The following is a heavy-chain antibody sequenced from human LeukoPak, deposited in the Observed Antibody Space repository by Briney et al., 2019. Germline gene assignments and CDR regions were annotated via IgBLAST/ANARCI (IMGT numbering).Heavy chain of an antibody. CDR2: IGTASDT. Sequence: GGSLRLSCAASGFTFSSFDMHWVRQPTGQGLEWVSTIGTASDTYYPGSVEGRFTLSGDNAKNSLYLQMDSLTAGDTAVYYCARGPPRGKYYYMDVWGKGTTVTVSS. CDR1: GFTFSSFD. D-gene: IGHD1-1*01. J-gene: IGHJ6*03. CDR3: ARGPPRGKYYYMDV. V-gene: IGHV3-13*01.